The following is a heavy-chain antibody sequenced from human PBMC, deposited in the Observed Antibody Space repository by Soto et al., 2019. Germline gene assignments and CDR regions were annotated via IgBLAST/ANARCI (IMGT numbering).Heavy chain of an antibody. CDR1: GYTFSTYG. D-gene: IGHD7-27*01. CDR2: ISTYNGYT. J-gene: IGHJ6*02. Sequence: QVQLGQTGAEVKKPGASVKVSCKASGYTFSTYGVTWVRQAPGHGLEWMGWISTYNGYTDCAQKFQGRVTMTTDTTTSTAYMELTSLRSDDTAVYYCARGAGAVDVWGQGTTVTVSS. V-gene: IGHV1-18*01. CDR3: ARGAGAVDV.